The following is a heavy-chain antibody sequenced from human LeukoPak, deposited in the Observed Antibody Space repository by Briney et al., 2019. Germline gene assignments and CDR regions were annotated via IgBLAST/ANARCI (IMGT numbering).Heavy chain of an antibody. V-gene: IGHV3-66*02. CDR1: GFTVSSNY. CDR3: ARGSLNDFWTGYQPFDY. CDR2: ISGSGGST. Sequence: GGSLRLSCAASGFTVSSNYMSWVRQAPGKGLEWVSAISGSGGSTYYADSVKGRFTISRDNSKSTLYLQMNSLTSGDTAVYYCARGSLNDFWTGYQPFDYWGQGILVTVSS. J-gene: IGHJ4*02. D-gene: IGHD3/OR15-3a*01.